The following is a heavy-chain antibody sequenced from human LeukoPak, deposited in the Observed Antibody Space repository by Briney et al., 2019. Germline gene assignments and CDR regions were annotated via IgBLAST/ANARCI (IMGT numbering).Heavy chain of an antibody. CDR2: IYYSGTT. D-gene: IGHD3-10*01. CDR1: NSSIISYY. CDR3: ARIRVNAFDI. J-gene: IGHJ3*02. Sequence: PSETLSLTCTVSNSSIISYYWSWIRKPPGQGLEWIGYIYYSGTTNYNPSLKSRVTMSVYTSKNQFSLKLSSVTAADTAVYYCARIRVNAFDIWGQGTMVTVSS. V-gene: IGHV4-59*01.